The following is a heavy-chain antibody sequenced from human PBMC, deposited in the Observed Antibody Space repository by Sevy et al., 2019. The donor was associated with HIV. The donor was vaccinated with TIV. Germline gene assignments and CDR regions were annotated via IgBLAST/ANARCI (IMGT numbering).Heavy chain of an antibody. Sequence: GGSLRLSCAASGFNFSSYGMHWVRQAPGKGLEWVAVISYAGSSKYYADSVKGRFTISRDNSKNTLYLPINSLRAEDTAVYYGAKEAGSYYDLWSGHGAFDIWGQGTMVTVSS. CDR1: GFNFSSYG. V-gene: IGHV3-30*18. D-gene: IGHD3-3*01. J-gene: IGHJ3*02. CDR3: AKEAGSYYDLWSGHGAFDI. CDR2: ISYAGSSK.